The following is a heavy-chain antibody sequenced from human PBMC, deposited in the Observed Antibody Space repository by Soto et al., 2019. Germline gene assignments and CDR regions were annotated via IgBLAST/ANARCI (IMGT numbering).Heavy chain of an antibody. Sequence: ASVKVSCKASGYTFTGYYVHWVRQAPGHGLEWLGWIHLNSGGTNYAQSFQGRVTMTRDMSVSTVYMEMTGLSSDDTAVYYCARNDLPPGYWGQGTLVTVSS. CDR3: ARNDLPPGY. D-gene: IGHD2-21*02. CDR2: IHLNSGGT. CDR1: GYTFTGYY. V-gene: IGHV1-2*02. J-gene: IGHJ4*02.